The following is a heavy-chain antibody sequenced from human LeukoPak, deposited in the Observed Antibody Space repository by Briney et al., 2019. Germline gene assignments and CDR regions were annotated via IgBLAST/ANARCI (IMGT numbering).Heavy chain of an antibody. CDR2: ISYDGSNK. D-gene: IGHD2-2*01. Sequence: GRSLRLSCAASGFTFSSYAMHWVRQAPGKGLEWVAVISYDGSNKYYADSVKGRFTIPRDNSKNTLYLQMNSLRAEDTAVYYCARDSTDDSWFDPWGQGTLVTVSS. CDR1: GFTFSSYA. V-gene: IGHV3-30-3*01. CDR3: ARDSTDDSWFDP. J-gene: IGHJ5*02.